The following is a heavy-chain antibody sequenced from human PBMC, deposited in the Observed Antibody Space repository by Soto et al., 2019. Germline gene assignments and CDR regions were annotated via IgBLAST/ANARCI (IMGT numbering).Heavy chain of an antibody. D-gene: IGHD2-2*01. CDR2: ISGSGGST. CDR3: AKDYGDIVVVPAASMDV. CDR1: VFTFSSYA. Sequence: WWSLRLSCSASVFTFSSYAMSWVRQAPGKGLEWVSAISGSGGSTYYADSVKGRFTISRDNSKNTLYLQMNSLRAEDTAVYYCAKDYGDIVVVPAASMDVWGQGTTVTVSS. J-gene: IGHJ6*02. V-gene: IGHV3-23*01.